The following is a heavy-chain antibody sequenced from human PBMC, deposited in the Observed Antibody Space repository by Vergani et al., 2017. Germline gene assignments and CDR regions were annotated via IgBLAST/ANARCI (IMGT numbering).Heavy chain of an antibody. V-gene: IGHV4-61*02. J-gene: IGHJ3*01. Sequence: QVQLQESGPGLVKPSQTLSLTCTVSGASINNDFYYWHWIRQPAGKGLEWIGRIYVSGITDYNSSLQSRVSMSVDTSKNQFSLTLTSVTAADTAVYYCARDNKQLRPSAFALWGQGTMVTVSS. CDR1: GASINNDFYY. CDR3: ARDNKQLRPSAFAL. D-gene: IGHD4-23*01. CDR2: IYVSGIT.